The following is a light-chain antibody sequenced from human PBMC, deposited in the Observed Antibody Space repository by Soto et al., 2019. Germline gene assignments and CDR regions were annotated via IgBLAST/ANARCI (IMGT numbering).Light chain of an antibody. CDR3: QHYNSYPYT. J-gene: IGKJ2*01. Sequence: DIQMTQSPSTLSASVGDRVTITCRASQSISSWLAWYQQKPGEAPELLIYDASSLESGVPSRFSGSGSGTEFTLTSSSLQPDDFATYYCQHYNSYPYTFGPGTKLQIK. V-gene: IGKV1-5*01. CDR1: QSISSW. CDR2: DAS.